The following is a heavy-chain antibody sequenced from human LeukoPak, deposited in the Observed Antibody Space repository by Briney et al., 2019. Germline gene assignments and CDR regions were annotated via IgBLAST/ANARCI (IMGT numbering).Heavy chain of an antibody. CDR2: IIPIFGTA. V-gene: IGHV1-69*06. CDR3: ARDSGRGGYIGYYYYGMDV. J-gene: IGHJ6*04. CDR1: GGTFSSYA. Sequence: SVKVSSKASGGTFSSYAISWVRQAPGQGLEWMGGIIPIFGTANYAQKFQGRVTITADKSTSTAYMELGSLRSEDTAVYYCARDSGRGGYIGYYYYGMDVRGKGTTVTVSS. D-gene: IGHD5-24*01.